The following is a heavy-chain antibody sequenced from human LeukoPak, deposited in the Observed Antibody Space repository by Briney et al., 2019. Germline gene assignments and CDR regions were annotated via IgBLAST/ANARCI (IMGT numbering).Heavy chain of an antibody. V-gene: IGHV4-34*01. D-gene: IGHD1-1*01. Sequence: SETLSLTCAVYGGSFSGYYWSWIRQPPGKGLEWIGEIYHSGTTNCNPSLKSRVTISGDTSKNQFSLKLSSVTAADTAVYYCAREGTAGTNLNWFDPWGQGTLVTVSS. J-gene: IGHJ5*02. CDR2: IYHSGTT. CDR1: GGSFSGYY. CDR3: AREGTAGTNLNWFDP.